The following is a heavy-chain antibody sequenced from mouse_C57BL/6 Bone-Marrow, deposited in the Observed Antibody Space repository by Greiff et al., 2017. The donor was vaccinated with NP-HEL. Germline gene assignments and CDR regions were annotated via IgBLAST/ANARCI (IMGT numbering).Heavy chain of an antibody. CDR3: ARHYYASFAY. J-gene: IGHJ3*01. CDR1: GFTFSSYG. D-gene: IGHD1-1*01. CDR2: ISSGGSYT. Sequence: EVQLVESGGDLVKPGGSLKLSCAASGFTFSSYGMSWVRQTPDKRLEWVATISSGGSYTYYPDSVKGRFTISRDNAKNTLYLQMSSLKSEDTAMYYCARHYYASFAYWGQGTLVTVSA. V-gene: IGHV5-6*01.